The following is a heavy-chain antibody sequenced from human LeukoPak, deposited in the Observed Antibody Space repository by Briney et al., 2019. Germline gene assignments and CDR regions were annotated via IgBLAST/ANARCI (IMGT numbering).Heavy chain of an antibody. V-gene: IGHV4-59*12. D-gene: IGHD1-26*01. Sequence: SETLSLTCTVSGGSISSYYWSWLRHPPGKGLEWIGYIYYSGSTNYNPSLKSRVTISVDTSMNQFSLKLSSVTAADTAVYYCTRDLLGAIFYWGQGTLVTVSS. CDR2: IYYSGST. J-gene: IGHJ4*02. CDR3: TRDLLGAIFY. CDR1: GGSISSYY.